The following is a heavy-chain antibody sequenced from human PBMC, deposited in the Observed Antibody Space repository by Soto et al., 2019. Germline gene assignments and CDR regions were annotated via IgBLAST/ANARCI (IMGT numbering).Heavy chain of an antibody. CDR1: GGTFSSYA. CDR3: ARTRRKYYDSSGSN. V-gene: IGHV1-69*13. Sequence: ASVKVSCKASGGTFSSYAISWVRQAPGQGLEWMGGIIPIFGTANYAQKFQGRVTITADESTSTAYMELSSLRSEDTAVYYCARTRRKYYDSSGSNWGQGTLVTVSS. D-gene: IGHD3-22*01. J-gene: IGHJ4*02. CDR2: IIPIFGTA.